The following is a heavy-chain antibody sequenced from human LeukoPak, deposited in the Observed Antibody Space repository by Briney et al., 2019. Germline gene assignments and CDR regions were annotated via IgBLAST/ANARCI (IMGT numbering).Heavy chain of an antibody. D-gene: IGHD6-19*01. Sequence: GSLSLSCAASGLPFSSSWMSWVRQPPGKGLEWVANINQDGSETYYVDSVRGRFTISRDNAKNSLYLQMNSLRAEDTAVYFCARGGWYCNHWGQGTLVTVSS. CDR3: ARGGWYCNH. CDR1: GLPFSSSW. J-gene: IGHJ4*02. CDR2: INQDGSET. V-gene: IGHV3-7*04.